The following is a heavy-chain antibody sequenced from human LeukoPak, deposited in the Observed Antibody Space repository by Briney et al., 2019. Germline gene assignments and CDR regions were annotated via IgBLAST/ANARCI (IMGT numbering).Heavy chain of an antibody. CDR1: GFTVSNNF. V-gene: IGHV3-53*01. CDR3: AREDKYGNYVFDS. J-gene: IGHJ4*02. CDR2: IYSGGRT. D-gene: IGHD4-11*01. Sequence: GGSLRLSCAASGFTVSNNFMNWVRQAPGKGLEWVSVIYSGGRTYYADSVKGRFTISRDNSKNTLYLQMNSLRGEDTAVYYCAREDKYGNYVFDSWGRGTLVTVSS.